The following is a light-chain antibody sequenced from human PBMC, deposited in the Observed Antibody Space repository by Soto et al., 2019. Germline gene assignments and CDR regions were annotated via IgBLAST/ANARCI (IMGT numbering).Light chain of an antibody. CDR3: QQYTDWPIT. CDR1: QSVTSSY. Sequence: EIVLTHSPGTLSLSPGERATLSCRASQSVTSSYLAWWQQKPGQAPRLLIYGASNRATGIPDRFSGSGSGTDFTLTITSLQSDDFAVYFCQQYTDWPITFGQGTRLEIK. J-gene: IGKJ5*01. CDR2: GAS. V-gene: IGKV3-20*01.